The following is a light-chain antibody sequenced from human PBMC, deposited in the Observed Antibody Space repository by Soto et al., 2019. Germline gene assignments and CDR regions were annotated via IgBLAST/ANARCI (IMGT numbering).Light chain of an antibody. J-gene: IGLJ1*01. CDR3: QVWDSSSDPNYV. V-gene: IGLV3-21*04. CDR2: YDS. Sequence: SYELTQPPSVSVAPGKTARITCGGNNIGSKSVHWYQQKPGQAPVLVIYYDSDRPSGIPERCSGSNSGNTATLTISRVEAGDEADYYCQVWDSSSDPNYVFGTGTKLTVL. CDR1: NIGSKS.